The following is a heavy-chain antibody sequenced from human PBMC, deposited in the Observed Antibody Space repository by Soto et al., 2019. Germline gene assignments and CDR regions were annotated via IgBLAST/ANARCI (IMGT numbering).Heavy chain of an antibody. CDR2: INPNSGGP. Sequence: ASVKVSCKASGYTFTGYYMHWVRQAPGQGLEWMGWINPNSGGPNYAQKFQGRVTMTRDTSTSTAYMELSRLRSDDTAVYYCARDGGSGWYDYYYGMDVWGQGTTVTVSS. J-gene: IGHJ6*02. D-gene: IGHD6-19*01. CDR1: GYTFTGYY. V-gene: IGHV1-2*02. CDR3: ARDGGSGWYDYYYGMDV.